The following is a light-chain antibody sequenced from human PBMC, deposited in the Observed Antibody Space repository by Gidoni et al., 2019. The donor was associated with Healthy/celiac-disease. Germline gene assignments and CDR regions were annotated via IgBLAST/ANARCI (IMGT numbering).Light chain of an antibody. CDR3: QQRSNWPPMYT. V-gene: IGKV3-11*01. CDR2: DAS. CDR1: QSVSSY. J-gene: IGKJ2*01. Sequence: EIVLTQSPATLSWSPGHRATLSCRASQSVSSYLAWYQQKPGQAPRLLIYDASNSATGIPARFSGSGSGTYFTLTISSLEPEDFAVYYCQQRSNWPPMYTFGQGTKLEIK.